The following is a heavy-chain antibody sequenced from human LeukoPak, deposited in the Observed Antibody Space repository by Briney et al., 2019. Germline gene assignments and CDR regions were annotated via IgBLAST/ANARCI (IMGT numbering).Heavy chain of an antibody. CDR2: INHSGST. CDR3: ARGPLMTITDENLGY. V-gene: IGHV4-34*01. CDR1: GGSFSGYC. Sequence: SETLSLTCAVYGGSFSGYCWSWIRQPPGKGLEWIGEINHSGSTNYNPSLKSRVTISVDTSKNQFSLKLSSVTAADTAVYYCARGPLMTITDENLGYWGQGTLVTVSS. D-gene: IGHD4/OR15-4a*01. J-gene: IGHJ4*02.